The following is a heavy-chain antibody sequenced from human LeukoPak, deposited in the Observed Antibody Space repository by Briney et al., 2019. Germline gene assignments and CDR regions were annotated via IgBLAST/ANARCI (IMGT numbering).Heavy chain of an antibody. CDR2: INPGGGGT. CDR3: ARGRYKLVEY. CDR1: GYTFISYY. D-gene: IGHD1-1*01. J-gene: IGHJ4*02. V-gene: IGHV1-46*01. Sequence: ASVTVSCKTSGYTFISYYMHWVRQAPGQGLEWMGIINPGGGGTTYAQKFQGRVTMTRDTSTSTVYMEVSSLRSEDTAVYYCARGRYKLVEYWGQGTLVTVSS.